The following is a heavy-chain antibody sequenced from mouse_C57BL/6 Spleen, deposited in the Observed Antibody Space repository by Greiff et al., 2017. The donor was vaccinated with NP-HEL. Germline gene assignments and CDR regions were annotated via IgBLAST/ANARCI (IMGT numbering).Heavy chain of an antibody. Sequence: DVKLQESGPELVKPGASVKISCKASGYSFTGYYMNWVKQSPEKSLEWIGEINPSTGGTTYNQKFKAKATLTVDKSSSTAYMQLKSLTSEDSAVYYCARRYDYWGQGTTLTVSS. CDR1: GYSFTGYY. V-gene: IGHV1-42*01. J-gene: IGHJ2*01. CDR3: ARRYDY. D-gene: IGHD2-14*01. CDR2: INPSTGGT.